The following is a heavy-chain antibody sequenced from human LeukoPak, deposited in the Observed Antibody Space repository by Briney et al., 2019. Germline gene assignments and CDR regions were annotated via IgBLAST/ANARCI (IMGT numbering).Heavy chain of an antibody. CDR1: GFTFSSYS. Sequence: PGGSLRLSCAASGFTFSSYSMNWVRQAPGKGLEWVAVIWYDGSNKYYADSVKGRFTISRDNSKNTLYLQMNSLRAEDTAVYYCARVGKTRVVRGVPNYYYGMDVWGQGTTVTVSS. D-gene: IGHD3-10*01. V-gene: IGHV3-33*08. CDR3: ARVGKTRVVRGVPNYYYGMDV. CDR2: IWYDGSNK. J-gene: IGHJ6*02.